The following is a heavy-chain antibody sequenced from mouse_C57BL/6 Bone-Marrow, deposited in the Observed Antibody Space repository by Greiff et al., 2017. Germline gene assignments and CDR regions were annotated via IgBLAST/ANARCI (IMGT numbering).Heavy chain of an antibody. Sequence: EVKLVESGGGLVQSGRSLRLSCATSGFTFSDFYMEWVRQAPGKGLEWIAASRNKANDYTTEYSASVKGRFIVSRDTSQSILYLQMNALRAEDTAIYYCARDAFFSRWASYAMDYCGQGTSVTVSS. D-gene: IGHD2-3*01. CDR3: ARDAFFSRWASYAMDY. J-gene: IGHJ4*01. CDR2: SRNKANDYTT. CDR1: GFTFSDFY. V-gene: IGHV7-1*01.